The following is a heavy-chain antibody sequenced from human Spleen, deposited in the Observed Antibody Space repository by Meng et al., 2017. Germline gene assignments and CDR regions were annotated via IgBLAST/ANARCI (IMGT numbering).Heavy chain of an antibody. D-gene: IGHD3-3*02. J-gene: IGHJ5*02. V-gene: IGHV4-34*01. CDR1: GGSFSGYY. Sequence: QVQLQQWGAGLLKPSETLSLTCAVYGGSFSGYYWSWIRQPPGKGLEWIGEINHSGSTNYNRSLKGRVTISADTSKNQFSLKLSSVTAADTAVFYCARHFESPSFETWGQGILVTVS. CDR2: INHSGST. CDR3: ARHFESPSFET.